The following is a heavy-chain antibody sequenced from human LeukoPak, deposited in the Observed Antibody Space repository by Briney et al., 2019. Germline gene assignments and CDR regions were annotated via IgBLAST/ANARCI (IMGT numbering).Heavy chain of an antibody. V-gene: IGHV3-23*01. CDR3: AKDGSTMI. CDR2: VSPSGDIT. J-gene: IGHJ4*02. Sequence: PGGSLRLSCAASGFTFSIHGMEWVRQAPGMGLEWVSGVSPSGDITYYADSVKGRFAISRDNSRNTVYFQLNSLRADDTAVYYCAKDGSTMIGGQGTLVTVSS. D-gene: IGHD3-22*01. CDR1: GFTFSIHG.